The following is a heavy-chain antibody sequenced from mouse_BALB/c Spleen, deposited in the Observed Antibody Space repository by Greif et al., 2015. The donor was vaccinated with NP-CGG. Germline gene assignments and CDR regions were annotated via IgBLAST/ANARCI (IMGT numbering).Heavy chain of an antibody. Sequence: EVQLQQSGPGLVKPSQSLSLTCTVTGYSITSDYAWNWIRQFPGNKLEWMGYISYSGSTSYNPSLKSRISITRDTSKNQFFLQLNSVTTEDAATYYCASYDGLRFAYWGQGTLVTVSA. D-gene: IGHD2-3*01. CDR1: GYSITSDYA. CDR2: ISYSGST. J-gene: IGHJ3*01. CDR3: ASYDGLRFAY. V-gene: IGHV3-2*02.